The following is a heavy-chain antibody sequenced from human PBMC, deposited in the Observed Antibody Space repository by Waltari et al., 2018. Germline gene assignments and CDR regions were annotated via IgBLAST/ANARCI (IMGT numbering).Heavy chain of an antibody. D-gene: IGHD5-12*01. Sequence: QVQLVQSGAEVKKPGSSVKVSCKASGGPFSSYAISWVRQPPGQGLEWMGRIIPIFGTANYAQKFQGRVTITADKSTSTAYMELSSLRSEDTAVYYCARAGTSYDPLRPRYWYFDLWGRGTLVTVSS. J-gene: IGHJ2*01. V-gene: IGHV1-69*08. CDR3: ARAGTSYDPLRPRYWYFDL. CDR1: GGPFSSYA. CDR2: IIPIFGTA.